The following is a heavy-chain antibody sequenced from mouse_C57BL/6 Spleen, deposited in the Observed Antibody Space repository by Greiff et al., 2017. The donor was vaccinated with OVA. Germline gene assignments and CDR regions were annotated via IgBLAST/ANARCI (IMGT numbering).Heavy chain of an antibody. V-gene: IGHV1-52*01. CDR1: GYTFTSYW. CDR2: IDPSDSET. CDR3: SRVYGSAMDY. J-gene: IGHJ4*01. D-gene: IGHD1-1*01. Sequence: VQLQQPGAELVRPGSSVKLSCKASGYTFTSYWMHWVKQRPIQGLEWIGNIDPSDSETHYNQKFKDKATLTVDKSSSIAYMQHSSLTSEDAAVYYWSRVYGSAMDYWGKGTSVTVAS.